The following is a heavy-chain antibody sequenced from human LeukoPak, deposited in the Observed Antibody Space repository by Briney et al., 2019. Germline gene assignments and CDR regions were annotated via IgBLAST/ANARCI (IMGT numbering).Heavy chain of an antibody. V-gene: IGHV3-30*03. J-gene: IGHJ4*02. D-gene: IGHD3-22*01. CDR3: AAILEDSSGLDY. CDR2: ISYDGSNK. CDR1: GFTFSSYG. Sequence: GGSLRLSCAASGFTFSSYGMHWVRQAPGKGLEWVAVISYDGSNKYYADSVKGRFTISRDNSKNTLYLQMNSLRAEDTAVYYCAAILEDSSGLDYWGQGTLVTVSS.